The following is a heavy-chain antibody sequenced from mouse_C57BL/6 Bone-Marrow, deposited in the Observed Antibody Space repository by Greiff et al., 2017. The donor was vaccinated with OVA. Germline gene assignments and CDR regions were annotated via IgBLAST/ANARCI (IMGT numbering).Heavy chain of an antibody. D-gene: IGHD1-1*01. CDR2: IDPENGDT. J-gene: IGHJ4*01. CDR3: TTDYGGAMDY. V-gene: IGHV14-4*01. Sequence: EVKLVESGAELVRPGASVKLSCTASGFNIKDDYMHWVKQRPEQGLEWIGWIDPENGDTEYASKFQGKATITADTSSNTAYLQLSSLTSEDTAVYYCTTDYGGAMDYWGQGTSVTVSS. CDR1: GFNIKDDY.